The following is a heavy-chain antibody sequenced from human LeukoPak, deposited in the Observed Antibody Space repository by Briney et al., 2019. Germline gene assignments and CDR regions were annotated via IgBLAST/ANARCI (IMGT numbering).Heavy chain of an antibody. CDR1: GFTFSSYE. CDR3: ARDGDYAYGMDV. J-gene: IGHJ6*02. Sequence: GGSLRLSCAASGFTFSSYEMNWVRQAPGKGLEWVSYISSSGSTIYYADSVKGLFTISRDNAKNSLYLQMNSLRAEDTAVYYCARDGDYAYGMDVWGQGTTVTVSS. D-gene: IGHD4-17*01. V-gene: IGHV3-48*03. CDR2: ISSSGSTI.